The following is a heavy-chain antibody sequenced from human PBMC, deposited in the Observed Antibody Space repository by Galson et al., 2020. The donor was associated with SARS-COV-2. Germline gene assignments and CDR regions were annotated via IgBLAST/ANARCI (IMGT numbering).Heavy chain of an antibody. CDR1: GFTFSSYA. Sequence: GGSLRLSCAASGFTFSSYAMHWVRQAPGKGLEYVSAISSNGGSTYYANSVKGRFTISRDNSKNTLYLQMGSLRAEDMAVYYCARGPYGDRGYYGMDIWGQGTTVTVSS. D-gene: IGHD4-17*01. CDR3: ARGPYGDRGYYGMDI. V-gene: IGHV3-64*01. CDR2: ISSNGGST. J-gene: IGHJ6*02.